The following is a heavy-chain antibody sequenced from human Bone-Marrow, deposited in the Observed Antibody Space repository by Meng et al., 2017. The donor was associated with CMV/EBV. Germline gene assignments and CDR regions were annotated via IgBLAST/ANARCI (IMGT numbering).Heavy chain of an antibody. V-gene: IGHV1-2*02. J-gene: IGHJ3*02. CDR2: INPNSGAT. CDR1: GYTFTGYY. Sequence: ASVKVSCKASGYTFTGYYLHWVRQAPGQGLEWMGWINPNSGATNYAQKFQGRVTMTRDTSISTAYMELSRLTCDSTAVYYCARDSLSLDAFDIWGQGTLVTVSS. CDR3: ARDSLSLDAFDI.